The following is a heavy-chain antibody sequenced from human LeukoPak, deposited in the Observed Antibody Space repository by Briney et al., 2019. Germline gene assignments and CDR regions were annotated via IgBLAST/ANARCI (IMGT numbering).Heavy chain of an antibody. CDR3: VKDKGDYGGDAFHI. Sequence: GGXLRLSCAASGFTISDYAMSWVRQAPGKGLEWVSSVSASGGSAYYADSMRDRFIVSGDNSNNTVSLQMHSLRAEDTAIYYCVKDKGDYGGDAFHIWGQRKMVTVSS. D-gene: IGHD4-23*01. J-gene: IGHJ3*02. V-gene: IGHV3-23*01. CDR2: VSASGGSA. CDR1: GFTISDYA.